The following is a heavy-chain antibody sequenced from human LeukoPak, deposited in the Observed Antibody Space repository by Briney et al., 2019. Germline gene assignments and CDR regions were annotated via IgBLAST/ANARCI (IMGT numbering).Heavy chain of an antibody. CDR1: GFTFSSYG. Sequence: GRSLRLSCAASGFTFSSYGMHWVRQAPGKGLEXXXXISYDGSNKYYADSVKGRFTISRDNSKNTLYLQMNSLRAEDTAVYYCAKNGGLRYFDWYLGYWGQGTLVTVSS. CDR3: AKNGGLRYFDWYLGY. D-gene: IGHD3-9*01. CDR2: ISYDGSNK. J-gene: IGHJ4*02. V-gene: IGHV3-30*18.